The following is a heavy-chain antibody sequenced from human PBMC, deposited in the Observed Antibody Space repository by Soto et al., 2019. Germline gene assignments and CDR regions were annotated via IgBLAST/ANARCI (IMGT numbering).Heavy chain of an antibody. J-gene: IGHJ4*02. D-gene: IGHD3-3*01. V-gene: IGHV1-18*01. CDR2: ISAYNGNA. CDR1: GYTFTSYG. CDR3: ARGFLEWLSPSFDY. Sequence: ASVKVSCKASGYTFTSYGISWVRQAPGQGPEWMGWISAYNGNANYAQKLQGRVTMTTDTSTSTAYMELRSLRSDDTAVYYCARGFLEWLSPSFDYWGQGTLVTVSS.